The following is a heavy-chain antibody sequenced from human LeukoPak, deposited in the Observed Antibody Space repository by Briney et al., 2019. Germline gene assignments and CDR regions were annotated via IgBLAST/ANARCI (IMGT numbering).Heavy chain of an antibody. J-gene: IGHJ3*02. D-gene: IGHD3-10*01. CDR3: ARAGSVDAFDI. CDR2: ISSNEGST. V-gene: IGHV3-64*01. Sequence: GGSLRLSCAASGFTFSSYAMHWVRQAPGKGLEYVSAISSNEGSTYYANSVKGRFTISRDNSKSTLYLQMGSLRAEDMAVYYCARAGSVDAFDIWGQGTMVTVSS. CDR1: GFTFSSYA.